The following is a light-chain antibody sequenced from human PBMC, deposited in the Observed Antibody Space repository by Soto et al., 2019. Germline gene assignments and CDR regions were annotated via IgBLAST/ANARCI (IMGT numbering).Light chain of an antibody. CDR3: ALYVGSGTVV. J-gene: IGLJ2*01. V-gene: IGLV8-61*01. Sequence: QTVVSQAPSFSVSPGETVTLTCGWTSASVLTSYYPSWYQQTPGQAPRTLIYSTNIRSSGVPDRFSGSILGNKAALTITGAQADDESDYYCALYVGSGTVVFGGGTKVTVL. CDR1: SASVLTSYY. CDR2: STN.